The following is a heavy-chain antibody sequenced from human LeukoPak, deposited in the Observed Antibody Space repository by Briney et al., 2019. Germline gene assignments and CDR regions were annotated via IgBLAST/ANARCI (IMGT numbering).Heavy chain of an antibody. J-gene: IGHJ4*02. D-gene: IGHD3-10*01. CDR1: GFTFRGYG. Sequence: GGSLRLSCAASGFTFRGYGMSWVRQAPGKGLEWVSAIRGSGVTTYYADSVKGRFTISRDNAKNSLYLQMNSLRAEDTAVYYCARESSSLPDYYGSGSSNYFDYWGQGTLVTVSS. CDR2: IRGSGVTT. CDR3: ARESSSLPDYYGSGSSNYFDY. V-gene: IGHV3-23*01.